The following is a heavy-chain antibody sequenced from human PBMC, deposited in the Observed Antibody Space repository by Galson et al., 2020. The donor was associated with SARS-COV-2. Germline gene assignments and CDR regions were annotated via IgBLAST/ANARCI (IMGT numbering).Heavy chain of an antibody. Sequence: SETLSLTCTVSGGSISSSNSFWGWIRQPPGKGLEWIGGFYYGGNTYHNPSLKSRVSISVDTSKSQFPLKVTSVTAADTAVYYCARGPALSYDLGGHYTGRAVHLQHWGQGTLVTVSS. V-gene: IGHV4-39*06. J-gene: IGHJ1*01. CDR3: ARGPALSYDLGGHYTGRAVHLQH. CDR2: FYYGGNT. D-gene: IGHD3-22*01. CDR1: GGSISSSNSF.